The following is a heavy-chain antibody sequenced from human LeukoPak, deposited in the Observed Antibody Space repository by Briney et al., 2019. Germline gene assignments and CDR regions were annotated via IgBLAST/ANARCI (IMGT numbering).Heavy chain of an antibody. V-gene: IGHV3-23*01. J-gene: IGHJ4*02. CDR3: ARENYRGNSRPFDY. D-gene: IGHD4-23*01. Sequence: GGSLRLSCAASGFTFSGYAMNWVRQAPGKGLEWVSGISGSGAGTYYADSVKGRFTISRDNSKNTLYLQMNSLRADDTAVYYCARENYRGNSRPFDYWGQGTLVTVSS. CDR1: GFTFSGYA. CDR2: ISGSGAGT.